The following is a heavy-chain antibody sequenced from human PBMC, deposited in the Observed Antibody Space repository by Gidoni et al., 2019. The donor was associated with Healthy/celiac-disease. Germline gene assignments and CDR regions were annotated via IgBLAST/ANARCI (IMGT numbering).Heavy chain of an antibody. J-gene: IGHJ6*02. V-gene: IGHV3-9*01. D-gene: IGHD2-2*01. Sequence: EVQLVESGGGLVQPGRSLRLSCAASGFTFDDYAMHWVRQAPGKGLGWVSGIGLNSGSIGYADSVKGRFTISRDNAKNSLYLQMNSLRAEDTALYYCAKEVGLGYCSSTSCPGNYYYGMDVWGQGTTVTVSS. CDR2: IGLNSGSI. CDR3: AKEVGLGYCSSTSCPGNYYYGMDV. CDR1: GFTFDDYA.